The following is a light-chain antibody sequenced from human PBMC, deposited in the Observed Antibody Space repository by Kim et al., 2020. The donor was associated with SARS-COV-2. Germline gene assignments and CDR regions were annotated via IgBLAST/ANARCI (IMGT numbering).Light chain of an antibody. CDR2: RDS. Sequence: SYELTQPLSVSVALGQTARITCGGNNIGSKNVHWYQQKPGQAPVLVIYRDSNRPSGIPERFSGPNSGNTATLTISRAQAGDEADYYCQVWDSSVVFGGGT. V-gene: IGLV3-9*01. CDR1: NIGSKN. CDR3: QVWDSSVV. J-gene: IGLJ2*01.